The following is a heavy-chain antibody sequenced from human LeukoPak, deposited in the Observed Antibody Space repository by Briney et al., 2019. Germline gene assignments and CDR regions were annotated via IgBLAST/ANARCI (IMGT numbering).Heavy chain of an antibody. V-gene: IGHV3-21*01. D-gene: IGHD2-2*01. CDR2: ISNSSCYI. Sequence: GGSLRLSCAASGFTLSNYDMVWVRQAPGKGLEWVSSISNSSCYIYYKDSVRGRFTISRDDARNCLYLEMNSLRAEDTAVYSCARADCSSSTCYLRRSWFDPWGQGTLVTVSS. J-gene: IGHJ5*02. CDR3: ARADCSSSTCYLRRSWFDP. CDR1: GFTLSNYD.